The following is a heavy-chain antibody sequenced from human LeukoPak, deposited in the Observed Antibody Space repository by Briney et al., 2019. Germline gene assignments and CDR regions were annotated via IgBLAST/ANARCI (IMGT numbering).Heavy chain of an antibody. V-gene: IGHV1-2*02. Sequence: GASVKVSCRASGYTFTDYYMHWVRQAPGQGLEWMGWLNPNTLVTKYAQHFQGRVSMTWDTSISTGYMDLHSLISDDTAVYYCARKDGGRDGMDVWGQGTTVTVSS. CDR2: LNPNTLVT. J-gene: IGHJ6*02. CDR3: ARKDGGRDGMDV. CDR1: GYTFTDYY. D-gene: IGHD4-23*01.